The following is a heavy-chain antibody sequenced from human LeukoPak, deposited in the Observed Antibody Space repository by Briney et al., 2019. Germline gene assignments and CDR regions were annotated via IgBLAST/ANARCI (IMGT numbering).Heavy chain of an antibody. CDR2: IDGSGHYI. J-gene: IGHJ4*02. CDR3: AKNYAAGNAFYDS. D-gene: IGHD3-10*01. V-gene: IGHV3-23*01. Sequence: GGSLRLSCAASGFSFSTYAMTWVRQAPGRGLEWVSAIDGSGHYIFYRDSVQGRFTISRDSSRNTLFLQMNILTGDDSAVYYCAKNYAAGNAFYDSWGQGVLVTVSS. CDR1: GFSFSTYA.